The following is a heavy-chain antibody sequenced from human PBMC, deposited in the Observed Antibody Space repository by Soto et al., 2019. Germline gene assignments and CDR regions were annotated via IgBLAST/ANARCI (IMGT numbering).Heavy chain of an antibody. CDR2: IYYSGST. D-gene: IGHD6-13*01. CDR3: TRHEGGAAADRPLDY. CDR1: GGSIRSSTYY. V-gene: IGHV4-39*01. J-gene: IGHJ4*02. Sequence: QLRLQESGPGLVKPSATLSLTCTVSGGSIRSSTYYWGWIRQPPGQGLEWIGSIYYSGSTHYNPSLKSRVTTSVDTYTNQFSLKLNSVTVADTAVYYCTRHEGGAAADRPLDYWGQGNLVTVSS.